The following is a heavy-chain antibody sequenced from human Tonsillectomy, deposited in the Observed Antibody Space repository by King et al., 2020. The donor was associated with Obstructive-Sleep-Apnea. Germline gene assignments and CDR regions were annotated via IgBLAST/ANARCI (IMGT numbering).Heavy chain of an antibody. CDR3: ARDRSSWLDY. V-gene: IGHV4-38-2*02. Sequence: VQLQESGPGLVKPSETLSLTCTVSGYSISSGYYWGWIRQPPGKGLEWIGSIYHSGSTYYNPSLKSRVTISVDTSKNQFSLKLSSVTAADTAVYYCARDRSSWLDYWGQGTLVTVSS. D-gene: IGHD6-13*01. CDR2: IYHSGST. J-gene: IGHJ4*02. CDR1: GYSISSGYY.